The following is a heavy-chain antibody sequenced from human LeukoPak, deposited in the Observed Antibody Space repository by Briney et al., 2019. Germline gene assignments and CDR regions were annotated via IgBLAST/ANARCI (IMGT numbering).Heavy chain of an antibody. D-gene: IGHD6-19*01. CDR3: ARALYSSGWYYFDY. Sequence: TGGSLRLSCAAPGFTFSSNAMSWVRQAQGKGLEWVSAISGSGGSTYYADSVKGRFTISRDNSKNTLYLQMNSLRAEDTAVYYCARALYSSGWYYFDYWGQGTLVTVSS. J-gene: IGHJ4*02. CDR2: ISGSGGST. V-gene: IGHV3-23*01. CDR1: GFTFSSNA.